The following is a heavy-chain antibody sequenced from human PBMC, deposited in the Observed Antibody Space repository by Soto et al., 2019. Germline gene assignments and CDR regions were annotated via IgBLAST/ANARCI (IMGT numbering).Heavy chain of an antibody. CDR2: ISGSGGST. V-gene: IGHV3-23*01. Sequence: GGSLRLSCAASGFTFSSYAMSWVRQAPGKGLEWVSAISGSGGSTYYADSVKGRFTISRDNSKNTLYLQMNSLRAEDTAVYYCAKESPVGSRYYYGDAFDLWGQGTMVTVSS. D-gene: IGHD3-22*01. CDR1: GFTFSSYA. CDR3: AKESPVGSRYYYGDAFDL. J-gene: IGHJ3*01.